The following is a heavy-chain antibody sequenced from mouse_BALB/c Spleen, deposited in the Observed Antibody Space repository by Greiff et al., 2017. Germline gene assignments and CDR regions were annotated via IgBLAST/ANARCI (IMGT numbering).Heavy chain of an antibody. D-gene: IGHD6-1*01. CDR3: ARSSYPYPLDY. Sequence: DVKLVESGGGLVQPGGSRKLSCAASGFTFSSFGMHWVRQAPEKGLEWVAYISSGSSTIYYADTVKGRFTISRDNPKNTLFLQMTSLRSEDTAMYYCARSSYPYPLDYWGQGTTLTVSS. J-gene: IGHJ2*01. CDR2: ISSGSSTI. V-gene: IGHV5-17*02. CDR1: GFTFSSFG.